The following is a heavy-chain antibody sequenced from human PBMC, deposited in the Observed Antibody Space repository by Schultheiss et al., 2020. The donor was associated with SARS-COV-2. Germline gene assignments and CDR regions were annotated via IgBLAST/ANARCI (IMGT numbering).Heavy chain of an antibody. J-gene: IGHJ6*03. CDR3: ARCSRDKVHHLLSVRFYHYMDV. D-gene: IGHD2-2*01. CDR1: GDSISNYY. CDR2: IQSTGST. Sequence: SETLSLTCTVSGDSISNYYWSWVRQPAGKGLEWIGRIQSTGSTDHNSSLKSRVIMSVDTSKNQFSLKLSSVTAADTAVYYCARCSRDKVHHLLSVRFYHYMDVWGKGTTVTVSS. V-gene: IGHV4-4*07.